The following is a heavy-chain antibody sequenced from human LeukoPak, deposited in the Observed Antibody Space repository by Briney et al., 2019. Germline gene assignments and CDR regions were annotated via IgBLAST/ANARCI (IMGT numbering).Heavy chain of an antibody. Sequence: PGGSLRLSCAASGFTFSNFWMRWVRQAPGKGLEWVANINPDGSAKYYVDSVKGRFTISRDNAENSLYLQMNSLRPEDTAVYYCARHFSTYSYGLDVWGQGTTVTVSS. CDR3: ARHFSTYSYGLDV. J-gene: IGHJ6*02. CDR2: INPDGSAK. CDR1: GFTFSNFW. V-gene: IGHV3-7*01. D-gene: IGHD3-3*02.